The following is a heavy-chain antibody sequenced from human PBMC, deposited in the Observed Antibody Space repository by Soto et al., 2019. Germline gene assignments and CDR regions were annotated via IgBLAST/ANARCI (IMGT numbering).Heavy chain of an antibody. D-gene: IGHD6-19*01. CDR2: IWYDASNK. CDR3: ARDCAGYSSGWYQRGVFDY. CDR1: GFTFSSYG. Sequence: QVQLVESGGGVVQPGRSLRLSCAASGFTFSSYGMHWVRQAPGKGLAWVAVIWYDASNKYYADSVKGRFTISRDNSKNTLYLQMNSLRAEDTAVYYCARDCAGYSSGWYQRGVFDYWGQVTLVTVSS. J-gene: IGHJ4*02. V-gene: IGHV3-33*01.